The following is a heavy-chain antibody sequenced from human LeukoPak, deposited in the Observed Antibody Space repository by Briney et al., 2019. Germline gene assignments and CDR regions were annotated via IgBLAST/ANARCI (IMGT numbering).Heavy chain of an antibody. CDR1: GFTFADYA. D-gene: IGHD6-19*01. Sequence: GGSLRLSCEASGFTFADYAMHWVRQAPGKGLEWVSLITGDGGRTYFADSVKGRFTISRDNRKNSLYLQMNSLRTDDTALYYCAREGPIAVAGYFDYWGQATLVTVSS. V-gene: IGHV3-43*02. CDR3: AREGPIAVAGYFDY. CDR2: ITGDGGRT. J-gene: IGHJ4*02.